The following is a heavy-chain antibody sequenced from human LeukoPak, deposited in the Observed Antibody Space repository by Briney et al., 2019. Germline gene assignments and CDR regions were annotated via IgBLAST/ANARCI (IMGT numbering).Heavy chain of an antibody. CDR2: IADSSGYI. V-gene: IGHV3-21*01. CDR1: VFTFSSYT. CDR3: ARDRGAYCGGDCYLGFDY. Sequence: PGGSLRLSCAASVFTFSSYTMNWVRHAPGKGLEWVSSIADSSGYISYADSVKGRFAISRDNAKKSLYLQMTSLTAEDTAVYYCARDRGAYCGGDCYLGFDYWGRGTLVTVSS. J-gene: IGHJ4*01. D-gene: IGHD2-21*02.